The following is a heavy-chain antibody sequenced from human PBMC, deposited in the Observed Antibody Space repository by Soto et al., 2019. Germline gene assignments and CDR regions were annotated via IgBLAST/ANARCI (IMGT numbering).Heavy chain of an antibody. D-gene: IGHD4-17*01. CDR1: GGSISSGGYY. CDR2: IYYSGST. J-gene: IGHJ4*02. CDR3: ARGKIMTTVTSWYFDY. V-gene: IGHV4-31*03. Sequence: QVQLQESGPGLVKPSQTLSLTCTVSGGSISSGGYYWSWIRQHPGKGLEWIGYIYYSGSTYYNPSLKRRVTISVDTSKNQFSLKLSSVTAADTAVYYCARGKIMTTVTSWYFDYWGQGTLVTVSS.